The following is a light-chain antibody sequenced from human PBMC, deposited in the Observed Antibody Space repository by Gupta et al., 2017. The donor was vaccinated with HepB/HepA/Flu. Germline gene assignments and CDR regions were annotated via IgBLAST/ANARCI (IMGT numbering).Light chain of an antibody. V-gene: IGKV1-39*01. CDR3: QQSYGSPHT. CDR1: QNIDNY. J-gene: IGKJ2*01. CDR2: AAS. Sequence: DIQMTQSQSSLSASVGDRVTITCRASQNIDNYLNWYQQESGKAPKLLIYAASSLQSGVPSRFSGSGSGTDFTLTISSLQPEDFATYFCQQSYGSPHTFGQGTKLDIK.